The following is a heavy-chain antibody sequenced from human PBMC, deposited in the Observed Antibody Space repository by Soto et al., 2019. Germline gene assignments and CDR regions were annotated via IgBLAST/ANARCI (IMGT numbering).Heavy chain of an antibody. D-gene: IGHD6-6*01. J-gene: IGHJ4*01. CDR2: VSAYNGER. V-gene: IGHV1-18*01. CDR1: GYTFTNYG. Sequence: QVQLVQSGAEVKKPGASVKVSCKASGYTFTNYGINWVRQAPGQGLEWLGWVSAYNGERRYAQRVQARVIMPTDTSTTTAYMELRRLRSDDTAVYYCSRGTSIPASGDYWGQGTLVTVSS. CDR3: SRGTSIPASGDY.